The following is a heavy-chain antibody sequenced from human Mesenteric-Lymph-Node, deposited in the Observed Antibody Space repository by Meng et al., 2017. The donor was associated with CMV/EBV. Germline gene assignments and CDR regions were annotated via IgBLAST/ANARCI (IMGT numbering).Heavy chain of an antibody. V-gene: IGHV1-8*02. J-gene: IGHJ4*02. CDR3: ARDVLPVGSPANCFEF. Sequence: ASVKVSCKASGFTFSSYAISWVRQAPGQGLEWMGWMNPNSGNTGYAQKFQGRVTMTRNTSISTAYMELSSLRSEDTAVYYCARDVLPVGSPANCFEFRGLGTLVTVSS. CDR2: MNPNSGNT. CDR1: GFTFSSYA. D-gene: IGHD1-26*01.